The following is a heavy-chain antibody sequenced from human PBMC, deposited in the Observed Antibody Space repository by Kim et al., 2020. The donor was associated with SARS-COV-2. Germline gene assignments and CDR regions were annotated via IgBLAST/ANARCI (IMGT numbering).Heavy chain of an antibody. CDR2: VYYSGTS. J-gene: IGHJ5*02. Sequence: SETLSLTCTVSGGSISSSYYYWGWIRQPPGKGLVWIGTVYYSGTSYYNPSLKSRVTISVDTSENQFSLHLTSVTAADTAIYYCARSYYDILTGHNWFDP. D-gene: IGHD3-9*01. V-gene: IGHV4-39*01. CDR3: ARSYYDILTGHNWFDP. CDR1: GGSISSSYYY.